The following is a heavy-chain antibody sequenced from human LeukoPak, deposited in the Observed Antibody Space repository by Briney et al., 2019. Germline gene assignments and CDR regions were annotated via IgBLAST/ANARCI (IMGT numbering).Heavy chain of an antibody. J-gene: IGHJ4*02. CDR3: PSRVHGGSPLDY. CDR2: IISRSSYI. D-gene: IGHD3-10*01. CDR1: GFTFSSYS. V-gene: IGHV3-21*01. Sequence: GGPLRLSCAACGFTFSSYSVNCLRQAPGKGVEGVSSIISRSSYIYYADSVKGRFTDSRDNAKNSLYLQMNTLSAADTAVYYCPSRVHGGSPLDYWGEGTLVTVSS.